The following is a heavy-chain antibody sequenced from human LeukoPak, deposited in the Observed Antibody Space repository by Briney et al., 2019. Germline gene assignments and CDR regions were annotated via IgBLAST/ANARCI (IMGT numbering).Heavy chain of an antibody. CDR1: GFTFSSYG. Sequence: PGGSLRLSCAASGFTFSSYGMHWVRQAPGKGLEWVAVISYDGSNKYYADSVKGRFTISRDNSKNTLYLQMNSLRAEDTAVYYCAKDRLSYYDSSGYYHEGYFDYWGQGTLVTVSS. J-gene: IGHJ4*02. V-gene: IGHV3-30*18. D-gene: IGHD3-22*01. CDR3: AKDRLSYYDSSGYYHEGYFDY. CDR2: ISYDGSNK.